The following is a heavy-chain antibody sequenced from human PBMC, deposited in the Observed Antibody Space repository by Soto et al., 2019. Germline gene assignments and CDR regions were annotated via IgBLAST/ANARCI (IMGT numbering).Heavy chain of an antibody. J-gene: IGHJ6*02. CDR2: IIPIFGTA. D-gene: IGHD2-2*01. Sequence: QVQLVQSGAEXKKPGSSVKVSCKASGGTFSSYAISWVRQDPGQGLEWMGGIIPIFGTANYAQKFQGRVTITADESMSTAYMELSSLRSEDTAVYYCERGQCSTSCFYYGMDVWGQGTTVTVSS. V-gene: IGHV1-69*01. CDR1: GGTFSSYA. CDR3: ERGQCSTSCFYYGMDV.